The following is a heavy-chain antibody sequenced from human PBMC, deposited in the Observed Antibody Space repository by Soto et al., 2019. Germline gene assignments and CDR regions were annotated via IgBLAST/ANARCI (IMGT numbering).Heavy chain of an antibody. CDR3: ASGRRLARYYYYGMDV. V-gene: IGHV4-61*01. D-gene: IGHD6-6*01. J-gene: IGHJ6*02. CDR2: IYYSGST. Sequence: SETLSLTCTVSGGSVSSGSYYWSWIRQPPGKGLEWIGYIYYSGSTNYNPSLKSRVTISVDTSKNQFSLKLSSVTAADTALYYCASGRRLARYYYYGMDVWGQGTTVTVSS. CDR1: GGSVSSGSYY.